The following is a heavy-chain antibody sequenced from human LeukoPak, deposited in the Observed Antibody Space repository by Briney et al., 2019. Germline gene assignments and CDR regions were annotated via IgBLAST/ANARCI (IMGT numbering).Heavy chain of an antibody. CDR1: GYTFTDRY. J-gene: IGHJ4*02. CDR3: ARYGDTAPFDY. D-gene: IGHD5-18*01. CDR2: INPNSGDT. V-gene: IGHV1-2*02. Sequence: ASVKVSCKASGYTFTDRYMHWVRQAPGQGLEWMGWINPNSGDTNYAQRFQGRVTLTRDTSIRPAYMELTRLRSDDTAVYYCARYGDTAPFDYWGQGTLVTVSS.